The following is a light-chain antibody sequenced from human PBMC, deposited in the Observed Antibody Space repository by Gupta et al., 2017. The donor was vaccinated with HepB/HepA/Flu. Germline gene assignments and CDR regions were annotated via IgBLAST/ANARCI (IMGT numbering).Light chain of an antibody. CDR2: DVT. CDR1: SSDVGTYHY. CDR3: CSYAGIYTYV. V-gene: IGLV2-11*01. J-gene: IGLJ1*01. Sequence: SALRQHRSVSWSPGQSVTISCTGTSSDVGTYHYVSWYQQNPGEAPKLIIYDVTKRPSGVPDRFSGSKAGNTASLTISGLQAEEEADYYCCSYAGIYTYVFGTGTKVTVL.